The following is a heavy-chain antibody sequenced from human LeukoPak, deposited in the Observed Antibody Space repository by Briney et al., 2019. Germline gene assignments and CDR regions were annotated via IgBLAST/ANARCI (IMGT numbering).Heavy chain of an antibody. CDR1: GYTFTGYY. Sequence: ASVKVSCKASGYTFTGYYMHWVRQAPGQGLEWMRWINPNSGGTNYAQKFQGRVTMTRDTSISTAYMELSRLRSDDTAVYYCARGLTWDIVVVPAAGEDWFDPWGQGTLVTVSS. CDR2: INPNSGGT. D-gene: IGHD2-2*01. V-gene: IGHV1-2*02. CDR3: ARGLTWDIVVVPAAGEDWFDP. J-gene: IGHJ5*02.